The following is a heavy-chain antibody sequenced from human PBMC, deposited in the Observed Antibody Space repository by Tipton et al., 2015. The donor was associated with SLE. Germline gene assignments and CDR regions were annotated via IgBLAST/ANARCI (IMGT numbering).Heavy chain of an antibody. CDR2: IFYTGST. J-gene: IGHJ6*02. CDR3: ARDSLNWGSYYHGIDV. Sequence: LRLSCTVSGGSISSGSYFWSWIRQPPGKGLEWTGHIFYTGSTRYNPSLKSRVTILVDTSKNQFSLRLGSVTAADTAVYYCARDSLNWGSYYHGIDVWGQGTTVTVSS. D-gene: IGHD3-16*01. V-gene: IGHV4-61*01. CDR1: GGSISSGSYF.